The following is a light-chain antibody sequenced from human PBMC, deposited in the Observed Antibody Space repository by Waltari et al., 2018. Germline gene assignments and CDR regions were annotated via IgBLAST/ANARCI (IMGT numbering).Light chain of an antibody. CDR2: DVS. V-gene: IGLV2-14*03. J-gene: IGLJ3*02. CDR1: SSDVGWYNY. Sequence: QSALTQPASVSGSPGQSITISCTGTSSDVGWYNYVYWFQQHPGRAPNLIIDDVSNRPSGVSTRFSGSKSANTASLTISGLQTEDEADYYCTSYTSAASWVFGAGTKLTVV. CDR3: TSYTSAASWV.